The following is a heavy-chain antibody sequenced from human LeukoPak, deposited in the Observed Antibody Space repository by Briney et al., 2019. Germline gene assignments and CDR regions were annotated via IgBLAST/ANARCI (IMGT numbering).Heavy chain of an antibody. J-gene: IGHJ4*02. CDR3: TRGGSYFEK. CDR2: ITSSSSSI. Sequence: GGSLRLSCVGSGYDFKRYSMNWVRQAPGKGLEWISYITSSSSSIFYAASVRGRFTISRDNAMNSMYLQMNSLRDEDTAVYFCTRGGSYFEKWGQGSLVTVTS. V-gene: IGHV3-48*02. CDR1: GYDFKRYS. D-gene: IGHD3-10*01.